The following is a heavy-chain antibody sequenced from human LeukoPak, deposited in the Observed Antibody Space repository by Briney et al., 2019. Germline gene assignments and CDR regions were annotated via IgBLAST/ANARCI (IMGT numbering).Heavy chain of an antibody. D-gene: IGHD6-19*01. Sequence: PGGSLRLSCAASGFTFSNAWMSWVRQAPGKGLEWVVRIKSKTDGGTTDYAAPVKGRFTISRDDSKNTLYLQMNSLKTEDTAVYYCTTPRPYSSGFDYWGQGTLVTVSS. J-gene: IGHJ4*02. V-gene: IGHV3-15*01. CDR2: IKSKTDGGTT. CDR3: TTPRPYSSGFDY. CDR1: GFTFSNAW.